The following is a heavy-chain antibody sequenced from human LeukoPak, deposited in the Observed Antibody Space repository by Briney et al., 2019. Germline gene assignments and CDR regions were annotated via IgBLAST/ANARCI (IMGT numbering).Heavy chain of an antibody. CDR2: ISYDGSNK. Sequence: PGGSLRLSCAASGFTFSSYAMHWVPQAPGKGLEWVAVISYDGSNKYYAHSVKGRFTISRDNSKNTLYLQMNSLRAEDTAVYYCARVVLGQWLANFDYWGQGTLVTVSS. CDR3: ARVVLGQWLANFDY. V-gene: IGHV3-30-3*01. CDR1: GFTFSSYA. D-gene: IGHD6-19*01. J-gene: IGHJ4*02.